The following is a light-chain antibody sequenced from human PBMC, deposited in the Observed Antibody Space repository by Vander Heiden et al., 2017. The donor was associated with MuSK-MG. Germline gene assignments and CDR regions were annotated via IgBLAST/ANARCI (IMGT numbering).Light chain of an antibody. CDR1: SSDVGGYNN. J-gene: IGLJ3*02. V-gene: IGLV2-14*01. CDR3: SSYTSSSNWV. CDR2: EVS. Sequence: SALTQPASVSGSPGQSIPISCTGTSSDVGGYNNVSWYQHHPAKPPQLMIYEVSNRSSGVANRFSGSQSGTTASLTISGLQAEDEADYYCSSYTSSSNWVFGGGTKLTVL.